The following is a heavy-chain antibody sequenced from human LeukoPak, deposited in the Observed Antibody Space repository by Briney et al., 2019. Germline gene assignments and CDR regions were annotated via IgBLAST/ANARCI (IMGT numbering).Heavy chain of an antibody. Sequence: ASVKVSCKASGYTFTGYYMHWVRQAPGQGLEWMGIINPSGGSTSYAQKFQGRVTMTRDTSTSTVYMELSSLRSEDTAVYYCARDRFVAVAGDSCDYWGQGTLVTVSS. CDR3: ARDRFVAVAGDSCDY. CDR2: INPSGGST. J-gene: IGHJ4*02. V-gene: IGHV1-46*01. D-gene: IGHD6-19*01. CDR1: GYTFTGYY.